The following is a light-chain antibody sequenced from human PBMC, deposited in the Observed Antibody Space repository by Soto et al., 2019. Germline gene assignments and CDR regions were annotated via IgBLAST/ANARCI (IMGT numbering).Light chain of an antibody. CDR2: DAS. CDR3: QQDDNLPRT. J-gene: IGKJ3*01. V-gene: IGKV1-33*01. CDR1: QDISNY. Sequence: DIQMTQSPSSLSASVGDRVTITCQASQDISNYLNWYQQKPGKAPKLLIYDASNLETGVPSRFSGSGSGTDFTITISSLQPEDIATYYCQQDDNLPRTFGPGTKVDIK.